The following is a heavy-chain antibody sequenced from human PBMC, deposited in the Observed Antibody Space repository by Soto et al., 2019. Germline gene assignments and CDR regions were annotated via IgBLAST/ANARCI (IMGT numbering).Heavy chain of an antibody. CDR1: GFTFSDYY. D-gene: IGHD1-1*01. CDR3: ARSFVLGNPGDAFDI. V-gene: IGHV3-11*01. Sequence: GGSLRLSCAASGFTFSDYYMSWIRQAPGKGLEWVSYISSSGSTIYYADSVKGRFTISRDNAKNSLYLQMNSLRAEDTAVYYCARSFVLGNPGDAFDIWGQGTMVTVSS. CDR2: ISSSGSTI. J-gene: IGHJ3*02.